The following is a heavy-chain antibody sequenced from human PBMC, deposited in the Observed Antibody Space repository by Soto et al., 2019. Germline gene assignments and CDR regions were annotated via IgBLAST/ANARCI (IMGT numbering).Heavy chain of an antibody. CDR3: AKTYYDFWSGRFGWFDP. V-gene: IGHV4-34*01. Sequence: SETLSLTCAVYGGSFSGYYWSWIRQPPGKGLEWIGEINHSGSTNYNPSLKSRVTISVDTSKNQFSLKLSSVTAADTAVYYCAKTYYDFWSGRFGWFDPWGQGTLVTVSS. CDR1: GGSFSGYY. D-gene: IGHD3-3*01. J-gene: IGHJ5*02. CDR2: INHSGST.